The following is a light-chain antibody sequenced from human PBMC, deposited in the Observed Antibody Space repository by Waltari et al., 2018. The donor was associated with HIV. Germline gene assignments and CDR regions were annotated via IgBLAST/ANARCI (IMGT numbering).Light chain of an antibody. CDR2: NVN. Sequence: QSALTQPHSVSGSPGQSLTISCTGTSSYVDTFVSWYQQHPGKAPQVIIYNVNTRPSGVPDRFSCSKSGNTAFLTISGLQADDEAEYHCCSHAGNFIFAFGTGTKVTVL. V-gene: IGLV2-11*01. CDR1: SSYVDTF. J-gene: IGLJ1*01. CDR3: CSHAGNFIFA.